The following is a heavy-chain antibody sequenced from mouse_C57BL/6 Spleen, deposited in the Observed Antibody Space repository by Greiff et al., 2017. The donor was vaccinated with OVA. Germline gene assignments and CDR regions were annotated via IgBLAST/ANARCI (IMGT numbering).Heavy chain of an antibody. D-gene: IGHD2-4*01. CDR1: GFTFSDYG. CDR2: ISSGSSTI. Sequence: EVMLVESGGGLVKPGGSLKLSCAASGFTFSDYGMHWVRQAPEKGLAWVAYISSGSSTIYYADTVKGRFTISRDNAKNTLFLQMTSLRSEDTAMYYCARPGDYGGFAYWGQGTLVTVSA. V-gene: IGHV5-17*01. J-gene: IGHJ3*01. CDR3: ARPGDYGGFAY.